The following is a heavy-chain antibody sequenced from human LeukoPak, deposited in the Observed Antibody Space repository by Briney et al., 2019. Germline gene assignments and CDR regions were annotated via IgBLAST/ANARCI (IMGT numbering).Heavy chain of an antibody. V-gene: IGHV4-59*08. CDR1: GGSISRYY. J-gene: IGHJ4*02. Sequence: SETLSLTCTLSGGSISRYYWSWIRQPPGKGLEWIGYIYYSGSTNYNPSLKSRVTISVDTSKNQFSLKLSSVTAADTAVYYCARHGRMGTINPSYWGQGTLVTVSS. D-gene: IGHD5-24*01. CDR3: ARHGRMGTINPSY. CDR2: IYYSGST.